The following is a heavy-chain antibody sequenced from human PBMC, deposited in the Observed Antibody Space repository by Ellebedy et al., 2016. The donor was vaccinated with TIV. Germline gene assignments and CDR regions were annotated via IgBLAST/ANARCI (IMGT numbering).Heavy chain of an antibody. D-gene: IGHD5-24*01. CDR2: IKQDGSEK. J-gene: IGHJ4*02. CDR3: ARDVPVEMATIVDY. Sequence: GESLKISXAASGFTFSSYWMSWVRQAPGKGLEWVANIKQDGSEKYYVDSVKGRFTISRDNAKNSLYLQMNSLRAEDTAVYYCARDVPVEMATIVDYWGQGTLVTVSS. V-gene: IGHV3-7*03. CDR1: GFTFSSYW.